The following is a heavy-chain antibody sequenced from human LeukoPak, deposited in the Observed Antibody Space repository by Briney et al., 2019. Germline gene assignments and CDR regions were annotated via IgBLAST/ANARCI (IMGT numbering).Heavy chain of an antibody. Sequence: GGSLRLSCEASGFTFGSVGMSWVREGPGKGLEWVSGISGSGHYTYQAASVKGRFTISRDNTKSTLYIQMNSLRGDDTAVYYCARDGSWGDYQFYFYMDVWGKGTTVTVSS. CDR3: ARDGSWGDYQFYFYMDV. D-gene: IGHD2-2*01. V-gene: IGHV3-23*01. J-gene: IGHJ6*03. CDR2: ISGSGHYT. CDR1: GFTFGSVG.